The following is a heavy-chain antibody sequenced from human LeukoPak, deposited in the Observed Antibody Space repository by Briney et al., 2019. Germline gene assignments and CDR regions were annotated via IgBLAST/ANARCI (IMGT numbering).Heavy chain of an antibody. J-gene: IGHJ5*02. CDR3: ARRERFACWFDP. D-gene: IGHD3-10*01. Sequence: PSESLSLTCTVSGGSISSSSYYWGWIRQPPGKGLEWIGSIYYSGSTYYNPSLKSRVTISVDTSKNQFSLKLSSVTAADTAVYYCARRERFACWFDPWGQGTLVTV. CDR1: GGSISSSSYY. CDR2: IYYSGST. V-gene: IGHV4-39*01.